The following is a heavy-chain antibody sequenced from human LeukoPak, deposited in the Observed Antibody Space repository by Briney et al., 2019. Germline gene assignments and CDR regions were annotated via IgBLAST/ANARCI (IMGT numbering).Heavy chain of an antibody. Sequence: GSLRLSCAASGFTFSSYAMHWVRQAPGKGLEWVAVISYDGSNKYYADSVKGRFTISRDNSKNTLYLQMNSLRAEDTAVYYCARERLVAGDYYYYYGMDVWGQGTTVTVSS. J-gene: IGHJ6*02. CDR2: ISYDGSNK. CDR1: GFTFSSYA. CDR3: ARERLVAGDYYYYYGMDV. D-gene: IGHD2-15*01. V-gene: IGHV3-30-3*01.